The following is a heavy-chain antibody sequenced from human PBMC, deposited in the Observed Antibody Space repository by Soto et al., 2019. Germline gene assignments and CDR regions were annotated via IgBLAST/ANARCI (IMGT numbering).Heavy chain of an antibody. CDR2: IIPILGIA. J-gene: IGHJ3*02. Sequence: QVQLVQSGAEVKKPGSSVKVSCKASGGTFSSYTISWVRQAPGQGREWMGRIIPILGIANYAQNVQGSVTITADKSTSTAYMELSSLRSEDTAVYYCARDLTGTTQYAFDIWGQGTMVTVSS. D-gene: IGHD1-20*01. CDR1: GGTFSSYT. CDR3: ARDLTGTTQYAFDI. V-gene: IGHV1-69*08.